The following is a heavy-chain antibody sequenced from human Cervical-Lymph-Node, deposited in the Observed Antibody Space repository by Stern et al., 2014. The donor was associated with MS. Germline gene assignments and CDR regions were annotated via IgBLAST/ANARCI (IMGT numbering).Heavy chain of an antibody. Sequence: VQLVESGGGVVQPGRSLRLSCAASGFTFSSYAMHWVRQAPGKGLGWGAVISYDGSNKTYADSVKGRFTISRDNSKNTLYLQMNSLRAEDTAVYYCARDGAGLRLHNWFDPWGQGTLVTVSS. D-gene: IGHD4-17*01. J-gene: IGHJ5*02. CDR1: GFTFSSYA. V-gene: IGHV3-30*04. CDR2: ISYDGSNK. CDR3: ARDGAGLRLHNWFDP.